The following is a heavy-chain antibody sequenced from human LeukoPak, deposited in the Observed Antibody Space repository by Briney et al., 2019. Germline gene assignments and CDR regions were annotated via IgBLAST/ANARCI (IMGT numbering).Heavy chain of an antibody. Sequence: GGSLRLSCAASGFTFSDYYMSRIRQAPGKGLEWVSYISSSGSTIYYADSVKGRFTISRDNAKNSLYLQMNSLRAEDTAVYYCARMHYDSSGYYSWEYYFDYWGQGTLVTVSS. CDR2: ISSSGSTI. V-gene: IGHV3-11*01. J-gene: IGHJ4*02. CDR3: ARMHYDSSGYYSWEYYFDY. D-gene: IGHD3-22*01. CDR1: GFTFSDYY.